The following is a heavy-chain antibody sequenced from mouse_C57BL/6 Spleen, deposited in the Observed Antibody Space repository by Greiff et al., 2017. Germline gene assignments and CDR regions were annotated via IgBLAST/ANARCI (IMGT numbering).Heavy chain of an antibody. Sequence: QVQLQQSGPELVKPGASVKFSCKASGYAFSSSWMNWVKQRPGKGLEWIGRIYPGDGDTNYNGKFKGKATLTADKSSSTAYMQLSSLTSEDAAVYFCAREGDLYYFDYWGQGTSLTVSS. CDR3: AREGDLYYFDY. J-gene: IGHJ2*02. D-gene: IGHD3-3*01. CDR1: GYAFSSSW. V-gene: IGHV1-82*01. CDR2: IYPGDGDT.